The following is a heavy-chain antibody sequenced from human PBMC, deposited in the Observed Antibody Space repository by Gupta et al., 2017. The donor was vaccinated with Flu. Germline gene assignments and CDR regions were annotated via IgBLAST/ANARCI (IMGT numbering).Heavy chain of an antibody. CDR1: GDSVSTNSAA. J-gene: IGHJ4*02. Sequence: QVQLQQSGPGLVKPSQTLLLTCAISGDSVSTNSAAWIWIRQSPSRGLEWLGRTYYKSKWYNDYAVSVKSRITINPDTSKNHFSLQLKSVTPEDTAVYYCAKSTAGTIAFEYWGQGTLVTVSS. D-gene: IGHD6-19*01. V-gene: IGHV6-1*01. CDR2: TYYKSKWYN. CDR3: AKSTAGTIAFEY.